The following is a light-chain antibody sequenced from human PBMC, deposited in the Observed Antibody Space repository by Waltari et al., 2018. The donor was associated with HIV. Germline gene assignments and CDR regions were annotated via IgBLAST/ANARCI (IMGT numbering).Light chain of an antibody. CDR2: EDN. CDR3: QSYDSSKGDWV. Sequence: NFMLTQPPSVSESPGQTVTISCTRRSGSIASNYVQWSQQRPGSAPTTVIYEDNQRPSGVPDRFSGSIDSSSNSASLTISGLTTEDEADFYCQSYDSSKGDWVFGGGTKLTVL. V-gene: IGLV6-57*03. J-gene: IGLJ3*02. CDR1: SGSIASNY.